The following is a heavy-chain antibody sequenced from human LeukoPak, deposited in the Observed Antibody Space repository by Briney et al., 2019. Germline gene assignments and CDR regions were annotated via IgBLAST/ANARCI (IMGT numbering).Heavy chain of an antibody. Sequence: GASVKVSCKASGYTFTSYGISWVRQAPGQGLEWMGWISAYNGNTNYAQKLQGRVTMTTDTSTSTAYMELRSLRSDDTAVYYCARDSYYYDSSGYYYHFDYWGQGTLVTVSS. CDR2: ISAYNGNT. CDR3: ARDSYYYDSSGYYYHFDY. CDR1: GYTFTSYG. D-gene: IGHD3-22*01. J-gene: IGHJ4*02. V-gene: IGHV1-18*01.